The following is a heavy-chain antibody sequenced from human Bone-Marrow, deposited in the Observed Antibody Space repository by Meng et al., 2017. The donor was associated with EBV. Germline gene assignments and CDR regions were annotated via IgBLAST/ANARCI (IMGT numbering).Heavy chain of an antibody. J-gene: IGHJ4*02. V-gene: IGHV4-30-2*01. D-gene: IGHD2-21*02. CDR3: ARDSPSDGLDY. Sequence: QLQLQESGSGLVKPSXXXXXXCAVSGGSISSGGYSWSWIRQPPGKGLEWIGYIYHSGSTYYNPSLKSRVTISVDRSKNQFSLKLSSVTAADTAVYYCARDSPSDGLDYWGQGTLVTVSS. CDR1: GGSISSGGYS. CDR2: IYHSGST.